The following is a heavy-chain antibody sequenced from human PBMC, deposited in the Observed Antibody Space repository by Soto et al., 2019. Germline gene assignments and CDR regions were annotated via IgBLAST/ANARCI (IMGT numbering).Heavy chain of an antibody. CDR1: GVSISSNYY. CDR3: VRSLGWYAIDY. J-gene: IGHJ4*02. Sequence: QVLLQESGPGLVQPLGTLSLSCAVSGVSISSNYYWGWVRQSPGEGLEWLGDISHIGSGNCSPSLMSRVTISMDRSENQFSLKLNSVTAADTAVYYCVRSLGWYAIDYWGQGTLVIVSS. V-gene: IGHV4-4*02. D-gene: IGHD6-19*01. CDR2: ISHIGSG.